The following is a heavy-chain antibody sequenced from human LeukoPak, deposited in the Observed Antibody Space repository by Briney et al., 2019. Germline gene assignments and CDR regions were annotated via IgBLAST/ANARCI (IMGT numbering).Heavy chain of an antibody. CDR1: GGSFSGYY. CDR2: INHSGST. Sequence: PSETLSLTCAVYGGSFSGYYWSWIRQPPGKGLEWIGEINHSGSTNYNPSLKSRVTISVDTSKNQFSLKLSSVTAADTAVYYCARGFGYCSGGSCYRATAAPGHDYWGQGTLVTVSS. V-gene: IGHV4-34*01. CDR3: ARGFGYCSGGSCYRATAAPGHDY. J-gene: IGHJ4*02. D-gene: IGHD2-15*01.